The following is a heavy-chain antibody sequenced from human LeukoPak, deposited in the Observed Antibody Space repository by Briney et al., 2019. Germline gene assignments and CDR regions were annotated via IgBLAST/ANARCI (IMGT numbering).Heavy chain of an antibody. J-gene: IGHJ3*01. Sequence: PSETLSLTCTVSGGSISSGSYYWGWIRQPPGKGLEWIGSIYYSGSTYYNPSLKSRVFISVDTSNNQFSLKLGSVTAADTAVYSCAIYSDIGGHPPGALDFWGQGTMVTVSS. D-gene: IGHD3-22*01. CDR3: AIYSDIGGHPPGALDF. V-gene: IGHV4-39*01. CDR2: IYYSGST. CDR1: GGSISSGSYY.